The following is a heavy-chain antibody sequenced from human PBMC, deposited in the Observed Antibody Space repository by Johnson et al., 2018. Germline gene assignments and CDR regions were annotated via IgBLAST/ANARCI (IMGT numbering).Heavy chain of an antibody. CDR3: GGGVRGAGYGLDV. CDR2: IGKSGGNI. V-gene: IGHV3-21*01. D-gene: IGHD2-21*01. Sequence: EVQLVESGGGLVKPGGSLRLSCAASGFIFSDYVMNWVRQAPGKGLEWVSSIGKSGGNIFQAVSVKGRFIIPRDNARNSLYLQMNSLRAEDTAVYYCGGGVRGAGYGLDVWGQGTTVSVSS. CDR1: GFIFSDYV. J-gene: IGHJ6*02.